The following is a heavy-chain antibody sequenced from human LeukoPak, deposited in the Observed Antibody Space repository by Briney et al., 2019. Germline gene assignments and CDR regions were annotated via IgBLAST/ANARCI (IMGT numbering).Heavy chain of an antibody. Sequence: PSETLSLTCTVSGGSISSYYWSWIRQPPGKGLEWIGYIYYSGSTNYNPSLKSRVTISVDTSKNQFSLKLSSVTAADTAVYYCANCGGDCYSYYFDYWGQGTLVTVSS. D-gene: IGHD2-21*02. J-gene: IGHJ4*02. CDR1: GGSISSYY. CDR2: IYYSGST. CDR3: ANCGGDCYSYYFDY. V-gene: IGHV4-59*01.